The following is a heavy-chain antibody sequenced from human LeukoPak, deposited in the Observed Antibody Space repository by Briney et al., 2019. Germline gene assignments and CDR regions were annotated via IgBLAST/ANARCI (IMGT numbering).Heavy chain of an antibody. V-gene: IGHV3-66*01. D-gene: IGHD3-22*01. CDR1: GFTLSSNY. Sequence: GGSLRLSCAASGFTLSSNYMSWVRQAPGKGLEWVSVIYTGGTTYYADSVKGRFTISGDNSKNTLYLQMNSLRAEDTAVYYCARDYYDSSEYMGYFQHWGQGTLVAVSS. CDR3: ARDYYDSSEYMGYFQH. J-gene: IGHJ1*01. CDR2: IYTGGTT.